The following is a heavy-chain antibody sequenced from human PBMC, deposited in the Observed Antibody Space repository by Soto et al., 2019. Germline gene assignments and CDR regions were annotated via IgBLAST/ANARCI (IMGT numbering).Heavy chain of an antibody. D-gene: IGHD6-19*01. V-gene: IGHV1-69*13. Sequence: SVKVSCKASGGTFSSYAISWVRQAPGQGLEWMGGIIPIFGTANYAQKFQGRVTITADESTSTAYMELSSLRSEDTAVYYCARDNLRGSSGSEYYFDYWGQGTLVTVSS. CDR1: GGTFSSYA. J-gene: IGHJ4*02. CDR2: IIPIFGTA. CDR3: ARDNLRGSSGSEYYFDY.